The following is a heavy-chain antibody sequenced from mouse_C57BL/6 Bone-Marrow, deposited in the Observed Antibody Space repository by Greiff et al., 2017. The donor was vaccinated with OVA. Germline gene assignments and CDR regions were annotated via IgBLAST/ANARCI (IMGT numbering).Heavy chain of an antibody. CDR3: ARRGNWDGFAY. CDR2: IDPSDSET. Sequence: QVQLQQPGAELVRPGSSVKLSCKASGYTFTSYWMHWVKQRPIQGLEWIGNIDPSDSETYYNQKFKDKATLTVDKSSSTAYMQLSSLTSEDSAVYYCARRGNWDGFAYWGQGTLVTVSA. CDR1: GYTFTSYW. D-gene: IGHD4-1*02. V-gene: IGHV1-52*01. J-gene: IGHJ3*01.